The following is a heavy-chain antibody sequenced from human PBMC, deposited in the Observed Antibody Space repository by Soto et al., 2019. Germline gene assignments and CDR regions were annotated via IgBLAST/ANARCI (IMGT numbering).Heavy chain of an antibody. J-gene: IGHJ6*02. D-gene: IGHD5-18*01. CDR1: GGSFSGYY. V-gene: IGHV4-34*01. CDR2: INHSGST. CDR3: ARGRGTQRGYSYGYYCYGMDV. Sequence: LSLTCAVYGGSFSGYYWSWIRQPPGKVLEWIVEINHSGSTNYNPSLKSRVTISVDTSKNQFSLKLSSVTAADTAVYYCARGRGTQRGYSYGYYCYGMDVWGQGTTVTVSS.